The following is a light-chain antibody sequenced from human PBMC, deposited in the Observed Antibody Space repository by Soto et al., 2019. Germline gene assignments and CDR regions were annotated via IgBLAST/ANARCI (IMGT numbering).Light chain of an antibody. V-gene: IGKV3-15*01. CDR3: QQYNNWPRN. Sequence: EIVMTQSPATLSVSPGERTTLSCRASQSVSSNIAWYQQKPGQAPRRLIYGASTRATGIPARFSGSGSGTEFTLTISSLQSVDFAVYYWQQYNNWPRNFGQGTKLEIK. CDR2: GAS. J-gene: IGKJ2*01. CDR1: QSVSSN.